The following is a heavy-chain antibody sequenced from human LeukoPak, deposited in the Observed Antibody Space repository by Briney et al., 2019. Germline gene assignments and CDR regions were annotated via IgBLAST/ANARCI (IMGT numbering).Heavy chain of an antibody. CDR2: LYTSGST. CDR1: GDSINSYY. J-gene: IGHJ5*02. Sequence: SETLSLTCTVSGDSINSYYWSWIRQPAGKGLEWIGRLYTSGSTYYNPSLKSRVTMSVDTSKKQFSLKLSSVTAADTAVYYCAREGPPPGNWFDPWGQGTLVTVSS. CDR3: AREGPPPGNWFDP. V-gene: IGHV4-4*07.